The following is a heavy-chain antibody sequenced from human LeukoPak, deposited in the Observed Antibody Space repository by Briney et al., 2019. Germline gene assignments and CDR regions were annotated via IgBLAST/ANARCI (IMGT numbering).Heavy chain of an antibody. CDR1: GASFSSHY. CDR3: VRSGWELLTT. V-gene: IGHV4-59*11. J-gene: IGHJ4*02. Sequence: PSETLSLTCNVSGASFSSHYWTWIRQTPDKRLEWIGYYFDTGSTDYNPSLKSRVTMSVERSKNQFFLRPISVTAADTAVYYCVRSGWELLTTWGPGTLVTVSS. D-gene: IGHD4-23*01. CDR2: YFDTGST.